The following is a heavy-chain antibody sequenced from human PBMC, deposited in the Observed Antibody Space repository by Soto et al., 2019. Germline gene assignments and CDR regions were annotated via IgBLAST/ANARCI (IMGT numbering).Heavy chain of an antibody. V-gene: IGHV3-66*01. CDR3: ARELWEFDYYYYGMDV. CDR1: GFTVSSNY. J-gene: IGHJ6*02. Sequence: PGGSLILSCAASGFTVSSNYMSWVRQAPGKGLEWVSVIYSGGSTYYADSVKGRFTISRDNSKNTLYLQMNSLRAEDTAVYYCARELWEFDYYYYGMDVWGQGTTVTVSS. D-gene: IGHD3-10*01. CDR2: IYSGGST.